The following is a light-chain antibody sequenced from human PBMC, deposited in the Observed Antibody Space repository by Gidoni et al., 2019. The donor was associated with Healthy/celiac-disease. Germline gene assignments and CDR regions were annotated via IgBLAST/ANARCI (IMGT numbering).Light chain of an antibody. Sequence: EIVLTQSPGTLSLSPGERATLSCRASKRVSSSYLAWYQQKPGQAPRLLIDGASSRATGIPERFSGSGSGTDFTLTFSSLEPEDFAVYYCQQYGSSPYTFGQGTKLEIK. CDR2: GAS. V-gene: IGKV3-20*01. J-gene: IGKJ2*01. CDR1: KRVSSSY. CDR3: QQYGSSPYT.